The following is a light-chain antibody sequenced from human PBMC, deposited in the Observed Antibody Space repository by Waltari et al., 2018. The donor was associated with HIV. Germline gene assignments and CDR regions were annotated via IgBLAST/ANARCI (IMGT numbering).Light chain of an antibody. V-gene: IGLV1-51*02. CDR3: GTGDRSLSAGV. Sequence: QSVLTQPPSVSAAPGQKVTISCSGSSSNIGNNYVSWYQQLPGTAPKLLIYENNKRPSGIPDRFSGSKSGTSATLGITGLQTGDEADYYCGTGDRSLSAGVFGTGTTVTVL. CDR1: SSNIGNNY. J-gene: IGLJ1*01. CDR2: ENN.